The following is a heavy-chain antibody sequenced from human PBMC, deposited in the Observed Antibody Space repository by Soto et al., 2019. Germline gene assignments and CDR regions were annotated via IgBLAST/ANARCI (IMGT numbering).Heavy chain of an antibody. Sequence: QITLKESGPTLVKPTQTLTLTCTFSGFSLSTSGVGVGWIRQPPGKALEWLALIYWDDDKRYSPSLRSRLTISKDTSKNQVVLTMTNMDPGDTATYYCIQSRCGGDCLQSYASHYYYGMDVWGQGTTVTVSS. CDR1: GFSLSTSGVG. D-gene: IGHD2-21*02. V-gene: IGHV2-5*02. J-gene: IGHJ6*02. CDR3: IQSRCGGDCLQSYASHYYYGMDV. CDR2: IYWDDDK.